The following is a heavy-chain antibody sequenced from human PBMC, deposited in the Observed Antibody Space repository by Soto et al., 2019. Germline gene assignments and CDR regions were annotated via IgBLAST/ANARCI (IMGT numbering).Heavy chain of an antibody. CDR3: AKDQEDCSGGSCYSALCYYFDY. J-gene: IGHJ4*02. CDR2: ISGSGDST. V-gene: IGHV3-23*01. Sequence: GGSLRLSCAASGFTFSSYAMSWVRRAPGKGLEWVSGISGSGDSTYYADSVKGRFTISRDNSKNTLYLQMNSLRAEDTAVYYCAKDQEDCSGGSCYSALCYYFDYWGQGTLVTVSS. CDR1: GFTFSSYA. D-gene: IGHD2-15*01.